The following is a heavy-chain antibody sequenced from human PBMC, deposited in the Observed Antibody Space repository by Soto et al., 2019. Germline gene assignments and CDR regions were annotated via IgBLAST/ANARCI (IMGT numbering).Heavy chain of an antibody. CDR1: GGTFSNSA. CDR2: IMPIFRTP. Sequence: QVQLEQSGAEVKKPGSSVKVSCKTSGGTFSNSAISWVRQAPGQGLEWMGGIMPIFRTPDYAQKFQDRVTITADESASTAYMESRGRRSDDTAVYYCARDKDRLQLGGNYYYILDVWGQGTTVTVSS. CDR3: ARDKDRLQLGGNYYYILDV. D-gene: IGHD1-1*01. V-gene: IGHV1-69*12. J-gene: IGHJ6*02.